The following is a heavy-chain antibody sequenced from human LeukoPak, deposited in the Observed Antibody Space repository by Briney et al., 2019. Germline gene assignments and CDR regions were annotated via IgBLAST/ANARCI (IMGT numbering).Heavy chain of an antibody. CDR2: ISYSGST. CDR1: GGSISRYY. CDR3: ARHPSDYYDSSGHGWDV. Sequence: SETLSLTCTVSGGSISRYYWSWIRQPPGKGLEWIGYISYSGSTKFNPSLKSRVTISVDTSKNQFSLRLSSVTAADTAVYYCARHPSDYYDSSGHGWDVWGQGTTVTVSS. V-gene: IGHV4-59*08. J-gene: IGHJ6*02. D-gene: IGHD3-22*01.